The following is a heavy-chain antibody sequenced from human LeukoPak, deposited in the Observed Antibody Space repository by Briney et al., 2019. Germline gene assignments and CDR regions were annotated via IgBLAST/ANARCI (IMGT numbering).Heavy chain of an antibody. D-gene: IGHD3-22*01. J-gene: IGHJ3*02. CDR3: ARYGYYDSSGYYDDDAFDI. CDR2: ISYDGSNK. Sequence: GGSLRLSCAASGFTFSSYAMHWVRQAPGKGLEWVAVISYDGSNKYYADSVKGRFTISRDNSKNTLYLQMNSLRAEDTAVYYCARYGYYDSSGYYDDDAFDIWGQGTMVTVSS. V-gene: IGHV3-30-3*01. CDR1: GFTFSSYA.